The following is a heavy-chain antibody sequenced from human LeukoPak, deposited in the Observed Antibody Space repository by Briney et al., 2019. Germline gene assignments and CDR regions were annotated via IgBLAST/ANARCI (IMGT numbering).Heavy chain of an antibody. CDR3: AREVGFYDSSGYYSDY. J-gene: IGHJ4*02. V-gene: IGHV3-7*01. D-gene: IGHD3-22*01. Sequence: GGSLRLSCAASGFTFSSYWMSWVRQAPGKGLEWVANIKQDGSEKYYVDSVKGRFTISRDNAKNSLYLQMNSLRAEDTAVYYCAREVGFYDSSGYYSDYWGQGTLVTVSS. CDR1: GFTFSSYW. CDR2: IKQDGSEK.